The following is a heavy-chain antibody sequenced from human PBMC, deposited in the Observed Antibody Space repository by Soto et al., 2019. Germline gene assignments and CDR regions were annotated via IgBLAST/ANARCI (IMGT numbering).Heavy chain of an antibody. J-gene: IGHJ4*02. CDR1: GYTLTELS. CDR2: FDPEDGET. D-gene: IGHD3-22*01. V-gene: IGHV1-24*01. CDR3: ATDGGYYLSFDY. Sequence: ASVKVSCKVSGYTLTELSMHWVRQAPGKGLEWMGGFDPEDGETIYAQKFQGRVTMTEDTSTDTAYMELSSLRSEDTAVYYCATDGGYYLSFDYWGQGTLVTVSS.